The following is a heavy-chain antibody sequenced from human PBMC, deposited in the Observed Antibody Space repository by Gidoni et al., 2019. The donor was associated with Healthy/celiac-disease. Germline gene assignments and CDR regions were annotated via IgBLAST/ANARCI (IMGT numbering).Heavy chain of an antibody. CDR3: AREPDAFDI. V-gene: IGHV3-30*04. CDR1: GFTFSSYA. CDR2: ISYDGSNK. Sequence: QVQLVESGGGVVQPGRSRRLSCAASGFTFSSYAMHWVRQAPGKGLEWVAVISYDGSNKYYADSVKGRFTISRDNSKNTLYLQMNSLRAEDTAVYYCAREPDAFDIWGQGTMVTVSS. J-gene: IGHJ3*02.